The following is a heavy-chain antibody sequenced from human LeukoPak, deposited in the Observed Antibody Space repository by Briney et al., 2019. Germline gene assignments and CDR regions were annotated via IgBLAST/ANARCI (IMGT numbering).Heavy chain of an antibody. Sequence: PGGSLRLSCAASGFTFSSYWMHWVRQAPGKGLVWVSRINSDGSSTSYADSVKGRFTISRDNAKNTLYLQMNSLRTEDTALYYCAKDGVVATIFDYFDYWGQGTLVTVSS. CDR1: GFTFSSYW. CDR3: AKDGVVATIFDYFDY. D-gene: IGHD5-12*01. V-gene: IGHV3-74*01. CDR2: INSDGSST. J-gene: IGHJ4*02.